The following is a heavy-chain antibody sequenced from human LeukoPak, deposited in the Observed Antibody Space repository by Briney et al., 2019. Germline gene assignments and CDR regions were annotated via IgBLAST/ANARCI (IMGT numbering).Heavy chain of an antibody. V-gene: IGHV1-46*01. CDR2: SNPSGGST. CDR3: ASGYRGYSYGHY. CDR1: GYTFTSYY. J-gene: IGHJ4*02. D-gene: IGHD5-18*01. Sequence: GASVKVACKASGYTFTSYYMHWVRQAPGQGLEWMGISNPSGGSTSYAQKFQGRVTMTRDMSTSTVYIELSSLRSEDTAVYYCASGYRGYSYGHYWGQGTLVTVSS.